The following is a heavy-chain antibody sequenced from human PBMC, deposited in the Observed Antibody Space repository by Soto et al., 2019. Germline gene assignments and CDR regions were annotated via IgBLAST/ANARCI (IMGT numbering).Heavy chain of an antibody. CDR3: ARGRGSYRYTYFDY. CDR2: ISSSSSYI. V-gene: IGHV3-21*01. CDR1: GFTFSSYS. J-gene: IGHJ4*02. Sequence: GGSLRLSCAASGFTFSSYSMNWVRQAPGKGLEWVSSISSSSSYIYYADSVKGRFTISRDNAKNSLYLQMNSLRAEDTAVYYCARGRGSYRYTYFDYWGQGTLVTVSS. D-gene: IGHD3-16*02.